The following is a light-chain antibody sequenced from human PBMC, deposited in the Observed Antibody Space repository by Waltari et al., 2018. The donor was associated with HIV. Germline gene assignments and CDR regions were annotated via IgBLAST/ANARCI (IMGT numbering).Light chain of an antibody. J-gene: IGLJ3*02. Sequence: HSALTQPASVSGSPGPSITISCPGPTSDMSILNFVSWYQQFPGRPPKLIIFEVSSRPSGISDRFSGSKSGDTASLTISALRTEDEADYFCSAYSPRGLVVFGGGTKVTVL. CDR3: SAYSPRGLVV. V-gene: IGLV2-14*01. CDR1: TSDMSILNF. CDR2: EVS.